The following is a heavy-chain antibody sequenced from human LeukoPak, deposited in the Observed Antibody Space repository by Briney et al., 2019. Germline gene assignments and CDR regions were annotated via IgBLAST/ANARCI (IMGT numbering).Heavy chain of an antibody. CDR2: IYYSETT. CDR3: ARIDCGSSSCYIYAYDI. Sequence: SQTLSLTCTLSGASISKYYWSWIRQPPGKGPEWIGYIYYSETTNYNPPIKSRLTISVDTSKNQIYLKLGSVTAADTAVYYCARIDCGSSSCYIYAYDIWGQGTMVTVSS. D-gene: IGHD2-2*02. CDR1: GASISKYY. V-gene: IGHV4-59*01. J-gene: IGHJ3*02.